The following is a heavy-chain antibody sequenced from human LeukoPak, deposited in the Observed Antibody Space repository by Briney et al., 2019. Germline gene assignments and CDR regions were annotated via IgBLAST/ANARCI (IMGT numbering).Heavy chain of an antibody. J-gene: IGHJ5*02. Sequence: SETLSLTCTVSGDSVSSYYWGWIRQPPGKGMEWIAYIYYSGITNYNPSLKRRVTISLDTPKNQISLKLSSVTAADTAVYYCARLQVYCGGDCYPRWFDPWGQGTLVTVSS. CDR3: ARLQVYCGGDCYPRWFDP. D-gene: IGHD2-21*02. V-gene: IGHV4-59*08. CDR1: GDSVSSYY. CDR2: IYYSGIT.